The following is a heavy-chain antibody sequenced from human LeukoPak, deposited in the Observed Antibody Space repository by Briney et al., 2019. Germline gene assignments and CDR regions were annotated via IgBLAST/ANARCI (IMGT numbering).Heavy chain of an antibody. J-gene: IGHJ3*02. Sequence: EASVKVSRKASGYTFTSYYMHWVRQAPGQGLEWMGIINPSGGSTSYAQKFQGRVTMTRDTSTSTVYMELSSLRSEDTAVYYRARVRSRVRGAFDIWGQGTMVTVSS. CDR1: GYTFTSYY. CDR3: ARVRSRVRGAFDI. V-gene: IGHV1-46*01. CDR2: INPSGGST. D-gene: IGHD3-10*01.